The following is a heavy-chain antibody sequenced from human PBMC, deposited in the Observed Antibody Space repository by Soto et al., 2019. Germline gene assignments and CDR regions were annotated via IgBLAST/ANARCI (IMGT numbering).Heavy chain of an antibody. CDR1: GFTFSSYS. CDR2: ISSSSSYI. J-gene: IGHJ2*01. V-gene: IGHV3-21*01. D-gene: IGHD6-19*01. Sequence: EVQLVESGGGLVKPGGSLRLSCAASGFTFSSYSMNWVRQAPGKGLEWVSAISSSSSYIYYADSVKGRFTISRDNAKNALYLQVNSLRAEATAVYYCARDQLAGTRYFDLWGGGTLVTVSS. CDR3: ARDQLAGTRYFDL.